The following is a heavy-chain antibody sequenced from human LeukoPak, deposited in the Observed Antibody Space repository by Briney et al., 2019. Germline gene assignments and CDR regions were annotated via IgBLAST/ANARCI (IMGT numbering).Heavy chain of an antibody. J-gene: IGHJ4*02. V-gene: IGHV1-18*01. CDR1: GYTFTNYG. D-gene: IGHD3-16*01. CDR3: ARDHLSRGTYFDY. CDR2: ISAYSGNT. Sequence: ASVKVSCRASGYTFTNYGIAWVRQAPGQGLEWMGWISAYSGNTNYAQKLQGRVTMTTDTSTSTAYMELRSLRSDDTAVYYCARDHLSRGTYFDYWGQGTLVTVSS.